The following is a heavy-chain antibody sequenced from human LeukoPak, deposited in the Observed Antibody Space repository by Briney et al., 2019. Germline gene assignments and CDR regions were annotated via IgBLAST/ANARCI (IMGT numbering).Heavy chain of an antibody. CDR3: VREHDSGPPFDY. CDR1: GDSVSSNSAA. J-gene: IGHJ4*02. V-gene: IGHV6-1*01. Sequence: SQTLSLTCAISGDSVSSNSAAWNWIRQSPSRGLEWLGRTYYRSKWYNHYAESVKSRIIINADTSKNHFSLHLNSVTPEDTAVYYCVREHDSGPPFDYWGPGTLVTVSS. D-gene: IGHD3-22*01. CDR2: TYYRSKWYN.